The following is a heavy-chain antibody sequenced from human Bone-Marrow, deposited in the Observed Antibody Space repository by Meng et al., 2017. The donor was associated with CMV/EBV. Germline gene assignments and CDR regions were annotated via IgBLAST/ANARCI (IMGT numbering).Heavy chain of an antibody. CDR2: ISAYNVNT. Sequence: ASVKVSCKASGYTFTSYGISWVRQAPGQGLEWMGWISAYNVNTNYAQKLQGRVTMTTDTSTSTAYMELRSLRSDDTAVDYSARTQIAVEAGGRKTNYYYYGLNVWGQGPT. CDR1: GYTFTSYG. V-gene: IGHV1-18*01. J-gene: IGHJ6*02. CDR3: ARTQIAVEAGGRKTNYYYYGLNV. D-gene: IGHD6-13*01.